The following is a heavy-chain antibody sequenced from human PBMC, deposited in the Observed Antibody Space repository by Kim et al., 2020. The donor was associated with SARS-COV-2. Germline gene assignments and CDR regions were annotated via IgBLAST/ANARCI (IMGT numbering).Heavy chain of an antibody. CDR3: ARALSPWGQQLPQLWGYYYYGMDV. CDR2: ISYDGSNK. Sequence: GGSLRLSCAASGFTFSSYAMHWVRQAPGKGLEWVAVISYDGSNKYYADSVKGRFTISRDNSKNTLYLQMNSLRAEDTAVYYCARALSPWGQQLPQLWGYYYYGMDVWGQGTTGTVSS. CDR1: GFTFSSYA. J-gene: IGHJ6*02. D-gene: IGHD6-13*01. V-gene: IGHV3-30*04.